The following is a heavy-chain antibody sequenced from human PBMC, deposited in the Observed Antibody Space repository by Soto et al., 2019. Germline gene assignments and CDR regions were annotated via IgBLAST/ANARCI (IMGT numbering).Heavy chain of an antibody. CDR2: ISSSGSTI. Sequence: EVQLVESGGGLVQPGGSLRLSCAASGFTFSSYEMNWVRQAPGKGLEWVSYISSSGSTIYYADSVKGRFTISRDNAKNSLYLQMNSLRAEDTAVYDCARVSFGVATAGFDPCGQGTLVTVSS. V-gene: IGHV3-48*03. D-gene: IGHD3-3*01. J-gene: IGHJ5*02. CDR3: ARVSFGVATAGFDP. CDR1: GFTFSSYE.